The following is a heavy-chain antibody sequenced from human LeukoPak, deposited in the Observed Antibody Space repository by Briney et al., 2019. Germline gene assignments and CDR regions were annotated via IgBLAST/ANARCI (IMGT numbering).Heavy chain of an antibody. CDR3: ARDSCSSTSCWALFDY. Sequence: GGSLRLSCAASGFTFSSYGMHWVRQAPGKGLEWVAVIWYDGSNKYYADSVKGRFTISRDNSKNTLYLQMNSLRAEDTAVYYCARDSCSSTSCWALFDYWGQGTLVNVSS. D-gene: IGHD2-2*01. CDR1: GFTFSSYG. CDR2: IWYDGSNK. V-gene: IGHV3-33*01. J-gene: IGHJ4*02.